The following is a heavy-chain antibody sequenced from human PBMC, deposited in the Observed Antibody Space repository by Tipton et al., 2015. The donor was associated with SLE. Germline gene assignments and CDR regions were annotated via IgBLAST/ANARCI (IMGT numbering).Heavy chain of an antibody. D-gene: IGHD7-27*01. J-gene: IGHJ4*02. CDR3: ARDRTGDLDY. V-gene: IGHV4-34*01. CDR1: GGSFSGYY. CDR2: INHRGST. Sequence: TLSLTCAVYGGSFSGYYWSWIRQPPGKGLEWIGEINHRGSTNYNPSLKSRVTISVDTSKNQLSLKLSSVTAADTAVYYCARDRTGDLDYWGQGTLVTVSS.